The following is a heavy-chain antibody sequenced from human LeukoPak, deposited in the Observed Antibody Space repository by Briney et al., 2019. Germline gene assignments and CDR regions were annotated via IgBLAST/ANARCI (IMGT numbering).Heavy chain of an antibody. CDR3: ARDFSSSSTVYYYYYMDV. D-gene: IGHD6-6*01. CDR2: IYYSGTT. V-gene: IGHV4-38-2*02. J-gene: IGHJ6*03. CDR1: GYSISSGYY. Sequence: SETLSLTCTVSGYSISSGYYWGWIRQPPGKGLEWIGSIYYSGTTYYNPSLKSRVTISLDTSKNQFSLRLSSVTAADTAIYYCARDFSSSSTVYYYYYMDVWGKGTTVTVSS.